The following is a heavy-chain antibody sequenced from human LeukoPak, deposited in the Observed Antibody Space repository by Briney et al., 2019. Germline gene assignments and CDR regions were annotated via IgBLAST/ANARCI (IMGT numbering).Heavy chain of an antibody. CDR3: ARGYGAPGAYDI. J-gene: IGHJ3*02. V-gene: IGHV3-74*01. Sequence: PGGSLRLSCSASGFTLSSYWMHWVRQAPGKGLVWVSRINSEGGATNYADSVKGRFTISRDIAKNTLYLEMYSLTAEDTAVYYCARGYGAPGAYDIWGQGTMVTVSS. CDR2: INSEGGAT. D-gene: IGHD3-10*01. CDR1: GFTLSSYW.